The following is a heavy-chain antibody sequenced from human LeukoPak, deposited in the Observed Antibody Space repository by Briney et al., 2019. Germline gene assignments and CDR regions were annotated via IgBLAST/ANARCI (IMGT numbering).Heavy chain of an antibody. CDR3: ARERGDYGGNSDALDI. V-gene: IGHV3-20*01. Sequence: GGSLRLSCAASGFTFYDYGMSWVRHAPGKGLEWVSGINWNGGSTGYADSVKGRFTISRDNAKNSLYLQMNSLRAEDTALYHCARERGDYGGNSDALDIWGQGTMVTVSS. CDR1: GFTFYDYG. J-gene: IGHJ3*02. D-gene: IGHD4-23*01. CDR2: INWNGGST.